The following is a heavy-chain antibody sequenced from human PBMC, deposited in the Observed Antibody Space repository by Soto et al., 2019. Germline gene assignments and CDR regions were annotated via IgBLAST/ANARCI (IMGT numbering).Heavy chain of an antibody. CDR1: GYSFTSYW. J-gene: IGHJ4*02. V-gene: IGHV5-51*01. D-gene: IGHD3-22*01. CDR3: ARRPFLTYYYDSSGYSYFDY. Sequence: RGASLKISCKGSGYSFTSYWIGWVRQMPGKGLEWMGIIYPGDSDTRYSPSFQGQVTISADKSISTAYLQWSSLKASDTAMYYCARRPFLTYYYDSSGYSYFDYWGQGTLVTVSS. CDR2: IYPGDSDT.